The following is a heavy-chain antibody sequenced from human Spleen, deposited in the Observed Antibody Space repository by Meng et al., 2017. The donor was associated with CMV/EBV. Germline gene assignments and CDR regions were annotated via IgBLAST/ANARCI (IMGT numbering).Heavy chain of an antibody. V-gene: IGHV3-9*01. CDR1: GFTFDDYA. CDR2: ISWNSGSI. Sequence: GGSLRLSCAASGFTFDDYAMHWVRQAPGKGLEWVSGISWNSGSIGYADSVKGRFTISRDNAKNSLYLQMNSLRAEDTALYYCAKVRDLIGATSAFDIWGQGTMVTVSS. CDR3: AKVRDLIGATSAFDI. D-gene: IGHD1-26*01. J-gene: IGHJ3*02.